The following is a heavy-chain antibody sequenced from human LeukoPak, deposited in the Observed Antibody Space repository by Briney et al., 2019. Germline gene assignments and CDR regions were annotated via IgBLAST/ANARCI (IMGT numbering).Heavy chain of an antibody. CDR2: ISSSSYI. CDR3: ARSLVVSPAVDY. J-gene: IGHJ4*02. D-gene: IGHD2-15*01. Sequence: GGSLRLSCAASGFTFSSYSINWVRQAPGKGLEWVSSISSSSYIYYADSVKGRFTISRDNAKNSLYLQMNSLRAEDTAVYYCARSLVVSPAVDYWGQGTLVTLSS. CDR1: GFTFSSYS. V-gene: IGHV3-21*01.